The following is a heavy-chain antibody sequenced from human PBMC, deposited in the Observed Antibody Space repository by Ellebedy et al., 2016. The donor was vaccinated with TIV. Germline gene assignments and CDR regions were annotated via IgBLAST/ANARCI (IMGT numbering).Heavy chain of an antibody. Sequence: MPSETLSLTRTVSGGSISITSYYWGWIRQPPGKGLEWIGSIYYDGSTYYNPSLKSRVTISKDTSKNQFSLKLTAVTAADTAVYYCARRSSYWSALDFWGQGTLATVSS. V-gene: IGHV4-39*01. J-gene: IGHJ4*02. D-gene: IGHD6-19*01. CDR2: IYYDGST. CDR1: GGSISITSYY. CDR3: ARRSSYWSALDF.